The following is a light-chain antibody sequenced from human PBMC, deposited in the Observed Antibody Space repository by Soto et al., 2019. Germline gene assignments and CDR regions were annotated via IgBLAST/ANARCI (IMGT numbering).Light chain of an antibody. V-gene: IGKV3-20*01. CDR2: GAS. CDR1: QTVSNTY. J-gene: IGKJ4*01. CDR3: QQYGALPPT. Sequence: EIVLTQFPGALSLSPGERVTLSCRASQTVSNTYLAWYQQKSGQAPKFLIYGASNRATGIPDRFSGSGSGTVFTLTISSLEPEDFAVYYCQQYGALPPTFGGGTKVEIK.